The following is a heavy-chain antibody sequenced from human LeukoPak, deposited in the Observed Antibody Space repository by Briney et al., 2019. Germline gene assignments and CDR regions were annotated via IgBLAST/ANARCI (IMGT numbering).Heavy chain of an antibody. CDR2: ISGSGGST. D-gene: IGHD4-17*01. CDR3: VATTVTTEGFDY. CDR1: GFTFSSYA. V-gene: IGHV3-23*01. J-gene: IGHJ4*02. Sequence: SGGSLRLSCAASGFTFSSYAMSWVRQAPGKGLEWVSAISGSGGSTYYADSVKGRFTISRDNSKNTLYLQMNSLRAEDTAVYYCVATTVTTEGFDYWGQGTLVTVSS.